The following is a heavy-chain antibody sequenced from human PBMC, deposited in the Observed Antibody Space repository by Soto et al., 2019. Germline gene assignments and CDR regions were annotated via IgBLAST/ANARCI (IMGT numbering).Heavy chain of an antibody. D-gene: IGHD1-1*01. CDR1: GYAFTTYG. CDR3: ARGRYGDY. Sequence: QVHLVQSGAEVKKPGASVKVSCKGSGYAFTTYGITWVRQAPGQGLEWMGWISAHSGNTNYAQKNQGRVTVTRDTSTSTAYMELRSLRSDDTAVYYCARGRYGDYWGQGALVTVSS. V-gene: IGHV1-18*01. J-gene: IGHJ4*02. CDR2: ISAHSGNT.